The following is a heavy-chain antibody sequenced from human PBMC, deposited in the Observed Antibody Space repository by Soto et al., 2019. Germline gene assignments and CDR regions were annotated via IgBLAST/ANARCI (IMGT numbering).Heavy chain of an antibody. CDR2: TYYRSKWYN. D-gene: IGHD6-6*01. J-gene: IGHJ5*02. Sequence: SQALSLTCAISGDSVSSNSAAWNWIRQSPSRGLEWLGRTYYRSKWYNDYAVSVKSRITINPDTSKNQFSLQLNSVTPEDTAVYYCASSGFPYSSSIGWFDPWRQGTLVTVSS. CDR1: GDSVSSNSAA. V-gene: IGHV6-1*01. CDR3: ASSGFPYSSSIGWFDP.